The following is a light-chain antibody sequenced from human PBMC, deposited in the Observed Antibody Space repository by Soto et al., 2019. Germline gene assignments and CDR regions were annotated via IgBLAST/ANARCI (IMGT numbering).Light chain of an antibody. Sequence: DIQMTPSPSSLSASVGDRVTITFRASQSISSYLNWYQQKPGKAPKLLIYAASSLQSGVPSRFSGSGSGTDFTLTISSLQPEDFATYYCQQSYSTPPYTFGQGTKVDIK. CDR1: QSISSY. CDR3: QQSYSTPPYT. CDR2: AAS. J-gene: IGKJ2*01. V-gene: IGKV1-39*01.